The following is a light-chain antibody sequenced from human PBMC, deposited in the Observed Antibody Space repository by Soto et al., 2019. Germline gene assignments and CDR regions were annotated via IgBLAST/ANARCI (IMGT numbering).Light chain of an antibody. Sequence: QSVLTQPASVSGSPGQSITISCTGTSSDVGSYNLVSWYQQHPGKAPKLMIYEGSKRPSGVSNRFSGSKSGNTASLTLSGLQAEDEADYYCCSYAGSSTVFGTGTKVTVL. CDR3: CSYAGSSTV. J-gene: IGLJ1*01. V-gene: IGLV2-23*01. CDR2: EGS. CDR1: SSDVGSYNL.